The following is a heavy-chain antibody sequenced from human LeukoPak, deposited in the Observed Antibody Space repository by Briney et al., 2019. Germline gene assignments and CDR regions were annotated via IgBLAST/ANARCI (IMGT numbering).Heavy chain of an antibody. CDR3: ARGPSNGSGSKYYYYYGMDV. V-gene: IGHV3-30*04. J-gene: IGHJ6*02. CDR1: EFTLSSYA. Sequence: GGSLRLSCAASEFTLSSYAMSWVRQAPGKGLEWVAVISYDGSNKYYADSVKGRFTISRDNSKNTLYLQMNSLRAEDTAVYYCARGPSNGSGSKYYYYYGMDVWGQGTTVTVSS. CDR2: ISYDGSNK. D-gene: IGHD3-10*01.